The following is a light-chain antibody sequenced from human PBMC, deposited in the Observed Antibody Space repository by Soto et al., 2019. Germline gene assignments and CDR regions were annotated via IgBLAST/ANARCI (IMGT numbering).Light chain of an antibody. J-gene: IGKJ5*01. CDR1: QSISTW. CDR2: DAS. Sequence: DIQMTQSASTLSASVGDRVTITCRASQSISTWLAWYQQKPGKAPKVLIYDASSLESGVPSRFSGSGSGTEFTLTISSLQPDDFVTYYCQQYNSYPITFGQGTRLEIK. V-gene: IGKV1-5*01. CDR3: QQYNSYPIT.